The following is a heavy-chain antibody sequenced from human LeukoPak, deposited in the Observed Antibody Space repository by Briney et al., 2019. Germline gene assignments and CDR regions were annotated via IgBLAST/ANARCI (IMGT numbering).Heavy chain of an antibody. Sequence: GGSLRLSCAVSGFTYSNYAMTWVRQAPGKGLEWVSAITGSGDNTFYADSVKGRFTISRDNSKNTLYLQMNNLRAEDTAVYSCAKDYSSRWYYYGMDVWGQGTTVTVSS. J-gene: IGHJ6*02. D-gene: IGHD6-13*01. CDR2: ITGSGDNT. V-gene: IGHV3-23*01. CDR3: AKDYSSRWYYYGMDV. CDR1: GFTYSNYA.